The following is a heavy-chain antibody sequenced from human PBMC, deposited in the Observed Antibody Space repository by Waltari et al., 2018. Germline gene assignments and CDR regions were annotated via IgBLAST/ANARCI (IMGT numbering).Heavy chain of an antibody. D-gene: IGHD3-10*01. CDR3: ARGASVRGDY. CDR1: GFNFSSTW. V-gene: IGHV3-74*01. J-gene: IGHJ4*02. CDR2: INSDGGST. Sequence: EVQLVESGGGLVQPGGSLRLSCAASGFNFSSTWMTWVRQDPGMGLVWVYRINSDGGSTSYADSVKGRFTISRDNAKNTLYLQMNSLRAEDTAVYYCARGASVRGDYWGQGTLVTVSS.